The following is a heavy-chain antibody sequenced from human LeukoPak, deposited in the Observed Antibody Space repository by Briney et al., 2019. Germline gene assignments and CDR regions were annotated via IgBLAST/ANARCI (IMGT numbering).Heavy chain of an antibody. CDR2: IRYDGSNK. Sequence: GGSLRLSCAASGFTFSSYGMHWVRQAPGKGLAWVAFIRYDGSNKYYADSVKGRFTISRDNSKNTLYLQMNSLRAEDTAVYYCAEGGSGYDREWLVTYWGQGTLVTVSS. J-gene: IGHJ4*02. V-gene: IGHV3-30*02. CDR1: GFTFSSYG. D-gene: IGHD5-12*01. CDR3: AEGGSGYDREWLVTY.